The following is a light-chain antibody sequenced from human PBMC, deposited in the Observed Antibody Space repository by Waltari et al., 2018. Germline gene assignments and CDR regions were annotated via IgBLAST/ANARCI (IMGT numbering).Light chain of an antibody. V-gene: IGLV1-51*01. CDR1: GCNY. CDR2: DNQ. CDR3: GTWESSLSAVV. J-gene: IGLJ2*01. Sequence: QSVLTQPPSVSAAPGQKVTISCSGSGCNYVSWFQQFPGEAPRLIIYDNQKRRPGIPDRFSGSRSGATATLEITGLQTGDEAHYYCGTWESSLSAVVFGGGTKVTVL.